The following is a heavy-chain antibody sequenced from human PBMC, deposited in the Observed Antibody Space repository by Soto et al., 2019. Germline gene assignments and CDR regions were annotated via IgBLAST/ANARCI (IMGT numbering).Heavy chain of an antibody. CDR3: AGRSSLASVQVYFGEISNYNWFDP. CDR1: NGSISSAIYY. J-gene: IGHJ5*02. CDR2: IYHSGST. Sequence: QLQLQESGPGLVKPSETLSLTCTVSNGSISSAIYYWGWIRQPPGKGLEWIGSIYHSGSTYYNPSLQGRVTIAVDTSKNQFSLKLSSVTAADTAVCFCAGRSSLASVQVYFGEISNYNWFDPWGQGTLVTVSS. D-gene: IGHD3-10*01. V-gene: IGHV4-39*01.